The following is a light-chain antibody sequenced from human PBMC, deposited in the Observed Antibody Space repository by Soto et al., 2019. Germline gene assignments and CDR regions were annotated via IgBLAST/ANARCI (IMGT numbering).Light chain of an antibody. CDR1: SSNIGAGYD. Sequence: QSVLTQPPSVSGAPGHRVTISCTGSSSNIGAGYDVHWYQQLPGTAPKLLIYGNSNRPSGVPDRFSGSKSGTSASLAITGLQAEDEADYYCQYYDSSLSGWVFGGGTKLTVL. J-gene: IGLJ3*02. V-gene: IGLV1-40*01. CDR2: GNS. CDR3: QYYDSSLSGWV.